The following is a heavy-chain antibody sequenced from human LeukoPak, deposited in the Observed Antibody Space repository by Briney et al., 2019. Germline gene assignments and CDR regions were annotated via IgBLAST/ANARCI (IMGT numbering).Heavy chain of an antibody. CDR1: GFTFSNYA. CDR3: AKGIYSSGWSYFDY. D-gene: IGHD6-19*01. CDR2: LSGSGITT. J-gene: IGHJ4*01. V-gene: IGHV3-23*01. Sequence: GGSLRLSCAASGFTFSNYAMSWVRQAPGKGLEWVSTLSGSGITTYYADSVKGRFTVSRDNSKNTLYLQMNSLRAEDTAVYYCAKGIYSSGWSYFDYWGHGTLVTVSS.